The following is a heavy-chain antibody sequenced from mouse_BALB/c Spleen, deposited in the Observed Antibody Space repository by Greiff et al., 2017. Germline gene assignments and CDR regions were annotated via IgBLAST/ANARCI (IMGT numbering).Heavy chain of an antibody. CDR3: ARSRIYYDYGAWFAY. J-gene: IGHJ3*01. V-gene: IGHV3-2*02. CDR1: GYSITSDYA. Sequence: EVQLVESGPGLVKPSQSLSLTCTVTGYSITSDYAWNWIRQFPGNKLEWMGYISYSGSTSYNPSLKSRISITRDTSKNQFFLQLNSVTTEDTATYYCARSRIYYDYGAWFAYWGQGTLVTVSA. D-gene: IGHD2-4*01. CDR2: ISYSGST.